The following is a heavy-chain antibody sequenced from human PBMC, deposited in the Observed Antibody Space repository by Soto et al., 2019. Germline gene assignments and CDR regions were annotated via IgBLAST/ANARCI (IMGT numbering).Heavy chain of an antibody. V-gene: IGHV3-7*01. CDR3: VRAVASACSY. CDR2: MNQDGSEI. CDR1: GFTLSSFW. D-gene: IGHD2-15*01. J-gene: IGHJ4*02. Sequence: EVQLVESGGGLVQPGGSLRLSCAASGFTLSSFWRNWVRQAPGKGLEWVVNMNQDGSEIYYVDSVKGRFTISRDNAKNSLYLQMISLRVEDTAVYYCVRAVASACSYWGQGTLVTVSS.